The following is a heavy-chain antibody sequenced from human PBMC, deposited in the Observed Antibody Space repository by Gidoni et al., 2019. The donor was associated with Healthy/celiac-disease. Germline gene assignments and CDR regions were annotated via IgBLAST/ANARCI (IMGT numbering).Heavy chain of an antibody. Sequence: EVQLVESGGVVVQPGGSLRLSCEASGFTFGDYAMHWVRQAPGKGLEWVSLISWDGGSTYYADSVNGRFTISRDNSKNSLYLQMNSLRAEDTALYYCAKDIAAVADPYYFDYWGQGTLVTVSS. D-gene: IGHD6-19*01. CDR2: ISWDGGST. V-gene: IGHV3-43D*04. CDR1: GFTFGDYA. CDR3: AKDIAAVADPYYFDY. J-gene: IGHJ4*02.